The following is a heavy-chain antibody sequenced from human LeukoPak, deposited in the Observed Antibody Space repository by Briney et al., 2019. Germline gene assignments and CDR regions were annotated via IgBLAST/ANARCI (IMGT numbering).Heavy chain of an antibody. CDR2: INPNSGGT. CDR1: GYTFTGYY. J-gene: IGHJ4*02. CDR3: ARDGDFWSGYYCDY. D-gene: IGHD3-3*01. Sequence: ASVKVSCKASGYTFTGYYMHWVRQAPGQGLEWMGWINPNSGGTNYAQKFQGWVTMTRDTSISTAYMELSRLKSDDTAVYYCARDGDFWSGYYCDYWGQGTQVTVSS. V-gene: IGHV1-2*04.